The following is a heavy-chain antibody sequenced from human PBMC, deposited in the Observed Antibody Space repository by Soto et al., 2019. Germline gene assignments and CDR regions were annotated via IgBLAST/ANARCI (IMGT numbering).Heavy chain of an antibody. D-gene: IGHD1-26*01. Sequence: QVQLQQSGSGLVKPSQTLSLTCAISGDSVSSSSAAWTWIRQSPSRGLEWLGRTYYRSKWYNQYDVSVKSRITSNPDTSKNQFSLQLNSVPPEDTAVYYCARWEHEHGKMDVWGRGTTVTVSS. CDR1: GDSVSSSSAA. CDR2: TYYRSKWYN. CDR3: ARWEHEHGKMDV. J-gene: IGHJ6*02. V-gene: IGHV6-1*01.